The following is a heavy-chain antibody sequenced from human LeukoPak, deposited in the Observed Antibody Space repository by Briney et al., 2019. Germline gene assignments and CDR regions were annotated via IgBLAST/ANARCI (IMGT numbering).Heavy chain of an antibody. CDR1: GLTFSSHD. CDR2: IGTLADT. Sequence: GGSLRLSCAASGLTFSSHDMHWVRQVTGKGLEWVSAIGTLADTLYLDSVKGRFTISRENAKNSLYLQMNSLRAGDTAVYYCATGRSRGWSYAFDIWGRGTMVTVSS. CDR3: ATGRSRGWSYAFDI. J-gene: IGHJ3*02. V-gene: IGHV3-13*01. D-gene: IGHD6-19*01.